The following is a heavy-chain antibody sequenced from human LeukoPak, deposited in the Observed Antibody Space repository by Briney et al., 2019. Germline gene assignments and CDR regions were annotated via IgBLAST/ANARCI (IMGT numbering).Heavy chain of an antibody. CDR2: ICSGGST. CDR1: GFTVSSNY. D-gene: IGHD2-8*01. Sequence: GGSLRLSCAASGFTVSSNYMSWVRQAPGKGLEWVSVICSGGSTYYADSVKGRFTISRDNSKNTLYLEMSSLRVEDTAIYYCAKWPEGAMDYFDYWGQGTLVTVSS. J-gene: IGHJ4*02. CDR3: AKWPEGAMDYFDY. V-gene: IGHV3-53*01.